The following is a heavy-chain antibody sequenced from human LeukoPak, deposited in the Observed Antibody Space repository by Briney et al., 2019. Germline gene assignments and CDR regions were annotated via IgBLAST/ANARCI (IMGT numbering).Heavy chain of an antibody. J-gene: IGHJ4*02. CDR3: ARGGVYGSGERFHY. D-gene: IGHD3-10*01. V-gene: IGHV4-4*02. CDR2: IYHSGST. CDR1: GGSISSSNW. Sequence: SGTLSLTCAVSGGSISSSNWWSWVRQPPGQGLEWIGEIYHSGSTNYNPSLKSRVTISVDKSKNQFSLKLSSVTAADTAVYYCARGGVYGSGERFHYWGQGTLVTVSS.